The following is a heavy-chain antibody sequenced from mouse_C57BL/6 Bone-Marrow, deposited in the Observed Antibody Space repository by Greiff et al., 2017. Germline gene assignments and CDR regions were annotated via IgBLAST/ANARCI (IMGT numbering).Heavy chain of an antibody. V-gene: IGHV2-4*01. CDR1: GFSLTSYG. Sequence: QVQLKESGPGLVQPSQSLSITCTASGFSLTSYGVHWVRQPPGKGLEWLGVIWSGGSTDYNAAFISRLSISKDNSKSHVFFKMKSLHAAYTAISYCAKRDDYDGYAMDYWGQGTSVTVSS. J-gene: IGHJ4*01. CDR2: IWSGGST. CDR3: AKRDDYDGYAMDY. D-gene: IGHD2-4*01.